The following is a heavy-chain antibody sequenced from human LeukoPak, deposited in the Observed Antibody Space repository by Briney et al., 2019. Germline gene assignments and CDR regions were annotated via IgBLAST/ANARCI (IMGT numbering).Heavy chain of an antibody. D-gene: IGHD6-19*01. CDR3: AKRAYSSGPDY. J-gene: IGHJ4*02. Sequence: GGSLRLSCTASGFTVSSNYMSWVRQAPGKGLEWVSVIYSGGSTYYADSVKGRFTISRDNSKNTLYLQMNSLRAEDTAVYYCAKRAYSSGPDYWGQGTLVTVSS. CDR1: GFTVSSNY. V-gene: IGHV3-53*05. CDR2: IYSGGST.